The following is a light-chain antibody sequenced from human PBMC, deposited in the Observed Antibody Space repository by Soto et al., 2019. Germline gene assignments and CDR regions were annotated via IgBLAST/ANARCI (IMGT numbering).Light chain of an antibody. J-gene: IGLJ2*01. Sequence: QSVPTQPPSASGTPGQRVTISFSGSGSSIGTNTVNWYRHLPGTAPKLLIYGDNQRPSGFPDRFSASKSGTSASLAISGLQSEAEADYYCAAWYGSLNNVLFGGGTKLTVL. V-gene: IGLV1-44*01. CDR3: AAWYGSLNNVL. CDR2: GDN. CDR1: GSSIGTNT.